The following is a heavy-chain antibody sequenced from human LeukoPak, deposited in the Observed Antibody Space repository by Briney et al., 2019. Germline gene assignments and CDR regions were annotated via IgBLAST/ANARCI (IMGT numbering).Heavy chain of an antibody. Sequence: GGSLRLSCAASGFSFSAYWMTWVRQAPGTGLEWVANINPAGTETYYVDPVKGRFTISRDNAKNLLYLQMNSLRAEDTAVYYCARFGYVAAVDLWSQGTLVTVSS. CDR3: ARFGYVAAVDL. J-gene: IGHJ4*02. CDR2: INPAGTET. V-gene: IGHV3-7*01. CDR1: GFSFSAYW. D-gene: IGHD2-15*01.